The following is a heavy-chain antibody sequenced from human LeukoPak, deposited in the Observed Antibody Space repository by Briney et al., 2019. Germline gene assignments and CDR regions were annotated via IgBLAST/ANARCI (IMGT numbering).Heavy chain of an antibody. J-gene: IGHJ5*02. CDR3: ARVRGSGWPRGWFDP. Sequence: SETLSLTCAVYGGSFSGYYWSWIRQPPGKGLEWIGYIYYSGSANYNPSLQSRVTISVDTTKNQFSLKLTSVTAADTAVYHCARVRGSGWPRGWFDPWGQGTLVTVSS. CDR1: GGSFSGYY. CDR2: IYYSGSA. D-gene: IGHD6-19*01. V-gene: IGHV4-59*01.